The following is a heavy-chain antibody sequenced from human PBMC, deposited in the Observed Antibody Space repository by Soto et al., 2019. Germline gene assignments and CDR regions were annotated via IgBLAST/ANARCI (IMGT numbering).Heavy chain of an antibody. CDR2: IIPIFGTA. CDR3: AREARAVQLIADRYYYYYGMDV. V-gene: IGHV1-69*13. CDR1: GGTFSSYA. D-gene: IGHD6-6*01. J-gene: IGHJ6*02. Sequence: SVKVSCKASGGTFSSYAISWVRQAPGQGLEWMGGIIPIFGTANYAQKFQGRVTITADESTSTAYMELSSLRSEDTAVYYCAREARAVQLIADRYYYYYGMDVWGQGTTVTVSS.